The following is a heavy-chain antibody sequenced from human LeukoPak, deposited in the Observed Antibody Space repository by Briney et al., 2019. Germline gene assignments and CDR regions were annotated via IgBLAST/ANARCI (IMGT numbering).Heavy chain of an antibody. CDR1: GGTFSSYA. CDR2: IIPIFGTA. J-gene: IGHJ5*02. V-gene: IGHV1-69*13. D-gene: IGHD2-8*02. CDR3: ARTGVLGGYRTGELNWFDP. Sequence: SVKVSCKASGGTFSSYAISWVRQAPGQGLEWMGGIIPIFGTANYAQKFQGRVTITADESTSTAYMELSSLRSEDTAVYYCARTGVLGGYRTGELNWFDPWGQGTLVTVSS.